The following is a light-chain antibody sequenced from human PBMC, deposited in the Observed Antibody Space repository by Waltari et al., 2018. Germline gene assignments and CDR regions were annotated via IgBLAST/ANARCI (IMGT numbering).Light chain of an antibody. Sequence: SYELTPPPSLSVSPGQPARITCSGDASPQQCASGYQQKSGQAPVLVTYEDSKRPSGIPERFSGSTSGTMATLTISGAQVEDEGDYYCYSTDGTGVGVFGGGTKLAVL. CDR3: YSTDGTGVGV. CDR1: ASPQQC. V-gene: IGLV3-10*01. J-gene: IGLJ3*02. CDR2: EDS.